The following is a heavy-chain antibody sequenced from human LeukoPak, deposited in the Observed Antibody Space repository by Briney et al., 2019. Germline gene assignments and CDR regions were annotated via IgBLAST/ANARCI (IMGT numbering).Heavy chain of an antibody. CDR2: IQSDGSQE. J-gene: IGHJ4*02. CDR3: ARDSSLIKTCLDY. V-gene: IGHV3-33*01. CDR1: GFIFSHFG. Sequence: PGGSLRLSCATSGFIFSHFGMHWVRQAPGKGLEWVAAIQSDGSQEYFADSVKGRSTISRDKSKSTMYLQIDTLRAEDTAVYYCARDSSLIKTCLDYWGQGTLVTVSS. D-gene: IGHD3-10*01.